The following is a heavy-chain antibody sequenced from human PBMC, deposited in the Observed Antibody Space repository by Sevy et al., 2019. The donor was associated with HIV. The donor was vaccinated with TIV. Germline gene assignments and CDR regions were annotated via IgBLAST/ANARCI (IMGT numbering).Heavy chain of an antibody. V-gene: IGHV1-46*01. Sequence: ASVKVSCKASGYTLTTYYMHWVRQAPGQGLEWTGIINPSGGNTNYAQKLQGRVTMTRDTSTSTVYMELSRLRSEDTAVYYCARALEIYRSSGYWFDPWGQGTLVTVSS. D-gene: IGHD6-6*01. CDR2: INPSGGNT. CDR1: GYTLTTYY. J-gene: IGHJ5*02. CDR3: ARALEIYRSSGYWFDP.